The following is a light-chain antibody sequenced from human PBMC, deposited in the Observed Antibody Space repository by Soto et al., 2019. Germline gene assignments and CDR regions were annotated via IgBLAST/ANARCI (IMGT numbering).Light chain of an antibody. Sequence: QSVSESPGKTVTISCTGSSGSIASNYVQWYQQRPGSAPTTVIYEDNQRPSGVPDRFSGSIDSSSNSASLTISGLKTEDEADYYCQSFDSNNQGVFGGGTKLTVL. CDR2: EDN. J-gene: IGLJ3*02. CDR3: QSFDSNNQGV. V-gene: IGLV6-57*02. CDR1: SGSIASNY.